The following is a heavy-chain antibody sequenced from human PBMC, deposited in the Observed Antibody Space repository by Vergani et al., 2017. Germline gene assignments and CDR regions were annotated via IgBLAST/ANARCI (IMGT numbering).Heavy chain of an antibody. D-gene: IGHD3-10*01. CDR3: AGYHVLWFGELASPYYYYYMDV. V-gene: IGHV3-21*01. CDR2: ISSSSSYI. Sequence: EVQLVESGGGLVKPGGSLRLSCAASGFTFSSYSMNWVRQAPGKGLEWVSSISSSSSYIYYADSVKGRFTISRDNAKNSLYLQMNSLRAEDTAVYYCAGYHVLWFGELASPYYYYYMDVWGKGTTVTVSS. CDR1: GFTFSSYS. J-gene: IGHJ6*03.